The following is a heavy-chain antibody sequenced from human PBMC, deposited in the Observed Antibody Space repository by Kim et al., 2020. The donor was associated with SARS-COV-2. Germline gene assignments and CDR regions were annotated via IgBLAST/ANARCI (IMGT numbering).Heavy chain of an antibody. D-gene: IGHD3-22*01. CDR2: ISSSGSTI. Sequence: GGSLRLSCAASGFTFSSYEMNWVRQAPGKGLEWVSYISSSGSTIYYADSVKGRFTISRDNAKNSLYLQMNSLRAEDTAVYYCARDPTYYYDSSGQGVENYWGQGTLVTVSS. CDR3: ARDPTYYYDSSGQGVENY. V-gene: IGHV3-48*03. J-gene: IGHJ4*02. CDR1: GFTFSSYE.